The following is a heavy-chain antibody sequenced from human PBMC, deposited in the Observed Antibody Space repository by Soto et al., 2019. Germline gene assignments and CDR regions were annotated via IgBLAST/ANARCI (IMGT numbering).Heavy chain of an antibody. Sequence: QVQLEQSGPGLVKPSQTLSLTCAISGDSVTSNRVTWNWIRESPSRGLEWLGRTYYRFGWYTNYALSVHSRLTINSDTSKNQFSLHLTSVTPEDTAVYYCARDDDAFDIWGQGTMVTVSS. V-gene: IGHV6-1*01. CDR3: ARDDDAFDI. CDR1: GDSVTSNRVT. CDR2: TYYRFGWYT. J-gene: IGHJ3*02.